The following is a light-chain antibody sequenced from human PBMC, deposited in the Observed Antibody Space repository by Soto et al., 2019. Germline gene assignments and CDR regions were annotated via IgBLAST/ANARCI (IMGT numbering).Light chain of an antibody. CDR2: DNT. CDR3: QSYDTSLSVL. V-gene: IGLV1-40*01. Sequence: QSVLTQPPSVSGAPGQRVTISCTGSSSNIGAGYDVHWYQHLPGTAPKLLIYDNTNRPSGVPDRFSGSKSGTSASLAITGLQAEDEAVYYCQSYDTSLSVLFGGGTKLTVL. CDR1: SSNIGAGYD. J-gene: IGLJ2*01.